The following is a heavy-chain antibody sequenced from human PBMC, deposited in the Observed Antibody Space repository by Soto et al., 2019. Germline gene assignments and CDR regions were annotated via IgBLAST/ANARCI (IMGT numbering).Heavy chain of an antibody. D-gene: IGHD3-22*01. CDR2: ISYDGSNK. V-gene: IGHV3-30-3*01. Sequence: GGSLRLSCAASGFTFSSYAMHWVRQAPGKGLEWVAVISYDGSNKYYADSVKGRFTISRDNSKNTLYLQMNSLRAEDTAVYYCATETYYYDSSGSSFFDYWGQGTLVTVSS. CDR3: ATETYYYDSSGSSFFDY. CDR1: GFTFSSYA. J-gene: IGHJ4*02.